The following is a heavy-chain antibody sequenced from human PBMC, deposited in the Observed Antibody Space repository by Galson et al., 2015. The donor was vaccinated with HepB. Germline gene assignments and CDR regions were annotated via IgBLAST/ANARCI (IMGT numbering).Heavy chain of an antibody. J-gene: IGHJ4*02. D-gene: IGHD2-21*02. V-gene: IGHV3-30*02. CDR3: AKDRCGGDCYSAFDY. Sequence: SLRLSCAASGFTFSSHGMHWVRQAPGKGLEWVAFIRYDGSNKYYADSVRGRFTMSRDNSKNTLYLQMNSLRADDTAVYYCAKDRCGGDCYSAFDYWGQGTLVTVSS. CDR2: IRYDGSNK. CDR1: GFTFSSHG.